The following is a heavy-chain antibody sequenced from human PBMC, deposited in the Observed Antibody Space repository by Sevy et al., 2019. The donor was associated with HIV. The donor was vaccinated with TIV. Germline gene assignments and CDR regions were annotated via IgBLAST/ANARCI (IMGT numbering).Heavy chain of an antibody. D-gene: IGHD6-13*01. CDR1: GYTLTELS. V-gene: IGHV1-24*01. CDR2: FDPEDGET. Sequence: TSVKVSCKVSGYTLTELSMHWVRQAPGKGLEWMGGFDPEDGETIYAQKFQGRVTMTEDTSTDTAYMELSSLRSEDTAVYYCATEIAAAGYFQHWGQGTLVTVSS. J-gene: IGHJ1*01. CDR3: ATEIAAAGYFQH.